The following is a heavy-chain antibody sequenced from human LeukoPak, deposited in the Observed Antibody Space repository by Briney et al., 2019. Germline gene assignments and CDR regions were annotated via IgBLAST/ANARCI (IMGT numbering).Heavy chain of an antibody. V-gene: IGHV4-39*01. D-gene: IGHD3-10*01. CDR1: GGSISSSSSY. CDR2: IYYSGST. Sequence: SETLSLTCTVSGGSISSSSSYWVWIRQPPGKGLEWIGSIYYSGSTYYNPSLKSRVTMSVDTSKNQFSLKMSSVAAADTAVYYWAKRGVRRYYGSGTYFNDYYFDYWGQGTLVTVSS. J-gene: IGHJ4*02. CDR3: AKRGVRRYYGSGTYFNDYYFDY.